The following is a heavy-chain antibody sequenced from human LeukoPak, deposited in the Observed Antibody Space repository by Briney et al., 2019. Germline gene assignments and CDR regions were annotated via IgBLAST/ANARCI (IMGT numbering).Heavy chain of an antibody. J-gene: IGHJ1*01. CDR3: TSWGDTTAEYFQR. V-gene: IGHV3-7*01. CDR1: GFTFNRCW. CDR2: INPDGRDT. Sequence: GGSLRLSCVVSGFTFNRCWMNWVRQAPGKGLEWVAHINPDGRDTYYVDSVKGRFTISRDNAQNSMYLQMNSLRVEDTAVYYCTSWGDTTAEYFQRWGQGTLVTVSS. D-gene: IGHD2-21*02.